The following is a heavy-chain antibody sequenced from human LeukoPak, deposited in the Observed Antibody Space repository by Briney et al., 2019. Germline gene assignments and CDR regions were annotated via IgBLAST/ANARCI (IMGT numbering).Heavy chain of an antibody. D-gene: IGHD2-15*01. V-gene: IGHV3-15*01. CDR2: IKSKTDGGTT. CDR1: GFTFSNAW. J-gene: IGHJ4*02. Sequence: GGSLRLSCAASGFTFSNAWMSWVRQAPGKGLEWVGRIKSKTDGGTTDYAAPVKGRLTISRDDSKNTLYLQMNSLRAEDTAVYYCARSVVVVAAPSDYWGQGTLVTVSS. CDR3: ARSVVVVAAPSDY.